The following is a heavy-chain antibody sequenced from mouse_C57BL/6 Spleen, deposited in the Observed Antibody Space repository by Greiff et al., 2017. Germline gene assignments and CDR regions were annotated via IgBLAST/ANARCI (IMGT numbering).Heavy chain of an antibody. Sequence: EVKLVESGGGLVKPGGSLKLSCAASGFTFSDYGMHWVRQAPGKGLEWVAYISSGSSTIYYADTVKGRFTISRDNAKNTPFLQMTSLRSEDTAMYYCARKTTVVGGAMDYWGQGTSVTVSS. D-gene: IGHD1-1*01. CDR1: GFTFSDYG. CDR3: ARKTTVVGGAMDY. CDR2: ISSGSSTI. V-gene: IGHV5-17*01. J-gene: IGHJ4*01.